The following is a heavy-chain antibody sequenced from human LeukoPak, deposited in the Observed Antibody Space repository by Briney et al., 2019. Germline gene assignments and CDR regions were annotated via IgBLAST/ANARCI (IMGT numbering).Heavy chain of an antibody. D-gene: IGHD3-22*01. J-gene: IGHJ4*02. Sequence: GASVKVSCKASGYTFTSYYMHWVRQAPGQGLEWMGIINPSGGSTSYAQKFQGRVTMTRDTSTSTVYMELSSLRSEDTAVYYCARGLSYYDRSGLTPLLNYWGQGTLVTVSS. CDR1: GYTFTSYY. V-gene: IGHV1-46*01. CDR3: ARGLSYYDRSGLTPLLNY. CDR2: INPSGGST.